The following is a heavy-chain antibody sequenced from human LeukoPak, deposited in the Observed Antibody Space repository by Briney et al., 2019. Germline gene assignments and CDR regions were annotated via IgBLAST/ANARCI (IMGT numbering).Heavy chain of an antibody. CDR3: ARVSPQEWLPNMYYFDY. CDR1: GFTFSSYS. D-gene: IGHD5-12*01. CDR2: ISSSSSYI. J-gene: IGHJ4*02. V-gene: IGHV3-21*01. Sequence: PGGSLRLSCAASGFTFSSYSMNWARQAPGKGLEWVSSISSSSSYIYYADSVKGRFTISRDNAKSSLYLQMNSLRAEDTAVYYCARVSPQEWLPNMYYFDYWGQGTLVTVSS.